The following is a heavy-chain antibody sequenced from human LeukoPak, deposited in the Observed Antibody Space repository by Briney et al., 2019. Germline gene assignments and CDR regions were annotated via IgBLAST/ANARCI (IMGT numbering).Heavy chain of an antibody. V-gene: IGHV3-48*04. CDR1: GFTFSSYA. Sequence: GGSLRLSCAASGFTFSSYAMSWVRQAPGKGLEWVSYISSDSSTTYYVDSVKGRFTTARDNAKNSLYLQMNSLRAVDTGVYYCARARSSWYHFDYWGQGTLVTVSS. D-gene: IGHD6-13*01. CDR3: ARARSSWYHFDY. J-gene: IGHJ4*02. CDR2: ISSDSSTT.